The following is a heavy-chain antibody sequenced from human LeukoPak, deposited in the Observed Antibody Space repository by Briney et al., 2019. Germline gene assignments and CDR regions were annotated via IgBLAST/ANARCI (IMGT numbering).Heavy chain of an antibody. J-gene: IGHJ4*02. CDR1: GGTFSSYA. CDR3: AMSSLMAPRRLFDY. CDR2: IIPILGIA. V-gene: IGHV1-69*04. D-gene: IGHD5-24*01. Sequence: ASVKVSCKASGGTFSSYAISWVRQAPGQGLEWMGRIIPILGIANYAQKFQGRVTITADKSTSTAYMELSSLRSEDTAVYYCAMSSLMAPRRLFDYWGQGTLVTVSS.